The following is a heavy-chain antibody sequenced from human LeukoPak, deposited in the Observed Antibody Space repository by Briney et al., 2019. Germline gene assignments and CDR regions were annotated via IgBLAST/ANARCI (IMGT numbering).Heavy chain of an antibody. J-gene: IGHJ5*02. V-gene: IGHV4-59*08. CDR1: GGSISSYY. CDR2: IHYSGTT. D-gene: IGHD6-13*01. Sequence: PSETLSLTCTVSGGSISSYYWSWIRQPPGKGLEWIGYIHYSGTTNYNPSLKSRVTISVDTSKRQISLKVSSVTAADTAVYYCARHSSTWFEFDPWGQGTLVTVSS. CDR3: ARHSSTWFEFDP.